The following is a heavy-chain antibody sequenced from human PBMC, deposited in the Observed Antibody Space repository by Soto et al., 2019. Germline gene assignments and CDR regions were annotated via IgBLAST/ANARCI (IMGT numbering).Heavy chain of an antibody. CDR3: ARGIATGQLDP. D-gene: IGHD2-15*01. CDR2: INPDNGNT. V-gene: IGHV1-3*01. Sequence: ASVKASCKASGYTFTRYTMNWVRQAPGQRLEWMGWINPDNGNTKSSQKFQDRVIITRDTSASTAYMDLGSLRSEDTAVYYCARGIATGQLDPWGQGTLVTVSS. J-gene: IGHJ5*02. CDR1: GYTFTRYT.